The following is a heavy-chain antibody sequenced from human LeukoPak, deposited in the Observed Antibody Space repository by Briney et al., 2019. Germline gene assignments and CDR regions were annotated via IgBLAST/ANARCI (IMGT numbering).Heavy chain of an antibody. CDR3: ARDAWPRSPGYQLLSSQPIDY. CDR1: GFTFSNYA. D-gene: IGHD2-2*01. CDR2: ISYDGSNK. Sequence: GGSLRLSCAASGFTFSNYAMHWVRQAPGKGLEWVAVISYDGSNKYYADSVKGRFTISRDNSKNTLYLQMNSLRAEDTAVYYCARDAWPRSPGYQLLSSQPIDYWGQGTLVTVSS. V-gene: IGHV3-30*01. J-gene: IGHJ4*02.